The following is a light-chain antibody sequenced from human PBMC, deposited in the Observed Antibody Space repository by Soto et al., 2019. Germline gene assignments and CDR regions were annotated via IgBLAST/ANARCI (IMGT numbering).Light chain of an antibody. J-gene: IGLJ2*01. CDR2: YDR. CDR1: NIGSRS. Sequence: SYELTQPPSVSVAPGRTATITCWGTNIGSRSVHWYQQMSGQAPLLVIYYDRDRPSGIPERFSGSNSGNTATLTINRVEAGDEAGYYCQVWDSGSGHRVFGGGTKLTVL. V-gene: IGLV3-21*04. CDR3: QVWDSGSGHRV.